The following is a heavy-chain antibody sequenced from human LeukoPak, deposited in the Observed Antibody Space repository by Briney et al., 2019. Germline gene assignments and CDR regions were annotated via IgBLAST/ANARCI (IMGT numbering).Heavy chain of an antibody. D-gene: IGHD6-13*01. CDR1: GGSISSGSYY. CDR3: ARGLAAAGTFDY. CDR2: IYTSGST. V-gene: IGHV4-61*02. Sequence: PSQTLSLTCTVSGGSISSGSYYWSWIRQPAGKGLEWIGRIYTSGSTNYNPSLKSRVTMSVDTSKNQFSLKLSSVTAADTAVYYCARGLAAAGTFDYWGQGTLVTVSS. J-gene: IGHJ4*02.